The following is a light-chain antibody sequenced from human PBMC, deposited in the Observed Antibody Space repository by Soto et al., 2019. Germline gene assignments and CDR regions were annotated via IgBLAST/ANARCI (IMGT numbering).Light chain of an antibody. J-gene: IGKJ1*01. CDR3: QQYNSDPPT. CDR2: KAS. Sequence: DIQMPQSPSTLSASVGDRVTITCRASQSISSWVGWYQQKPGKAPKVLIYKASNYQTGVPARFIGSGSGTDFTRTFSSLQPDDFATYYCQQYNSDPPTFGQGTTVDIK. V-gene: IGKV1-5*03. CDR1: QSISSW.